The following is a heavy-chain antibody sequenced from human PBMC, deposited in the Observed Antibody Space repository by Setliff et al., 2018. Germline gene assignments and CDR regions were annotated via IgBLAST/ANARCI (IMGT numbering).Heavy chain of an antibody. CDR2: ISGYSGKT. V-gene: IGHV1-18*01. D-gene: IGHD2-15*01. J-gene: IGHJ3*01. Sequence: ASVKVSCKTSTYALTDSVVSWVRQAPGHGLEWVGWISGYSGKTYYEQRLQDRVTLTTDTSTNTFYLELRSLRPDDTAVYFCALSSLSLCSGGNCPNAFDVWGQGTMVTVSS. CDR1: TYALTDSV. CDR3: ALSSLSLCSGGNCPNAFDV.